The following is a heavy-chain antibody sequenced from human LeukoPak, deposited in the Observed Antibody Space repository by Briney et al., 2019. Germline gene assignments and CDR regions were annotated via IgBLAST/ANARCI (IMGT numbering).Heavy chain of an antibody. D-gene: IGHD5-18*01. CDR3: ARDVDTSSHSSQLDP. Sequence: PGGSLRLSCATAGFTFSTFGIHWVRQTPGKGLEWAAAIQSDGSKQYYGDSVKGRFTISRDGSKNTVYLQMNSLRDEDTAVYYCARDVDTSSHSSQLDPWGQGNLVTISS. CDR2: IQSDGSKQ. CDR1: GFTFSTFG. V-gene: IGHV3-33*01. J-gene: IGHJ5*02.